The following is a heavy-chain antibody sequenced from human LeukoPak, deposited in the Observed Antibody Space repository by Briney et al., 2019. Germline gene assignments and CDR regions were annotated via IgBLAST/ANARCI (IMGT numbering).Heavy chain of an antibody. D-gene: IGHD1-26*01. CDR2: IYYSGRT. CDR1: GGSISSDY. J-gene: IGHJ2*01. CDR3: ARSFLGDWYFDL. V-gene: IGHV4-59*01. Sequence: SETLSLTCTVSGGSISSDYWSWIRQPPGKGLEWIGCIYYSGRTNYNPSLKSRVNISVDTSKNQFSLKLSSVTAADTAVYYCARSFLGDWYFDLWGRGTLVTVSS.